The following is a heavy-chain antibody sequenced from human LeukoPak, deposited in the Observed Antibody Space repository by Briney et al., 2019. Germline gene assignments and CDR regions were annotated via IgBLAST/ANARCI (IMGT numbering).Heavy chain of an antibody. CDR3: ASALGYCSGGSCSPPLYYYYYGMDV. V-gene: IGHV3-48*01. J-gene: IGHJ6*02. Sequence: GGSLRLSCAASGFTFSSYSMNWVRQAPGKGLEWVSYISSSSSTIYYADSVKGRFTISRDNAKNSLYLQVNSLRAEDTAVYYCASALGYCSGGSCSPPLYYYYYGMDVWGQGTTVTVSS. D-gene: IGHD2-15*01. CDR1: GFTFSSYS. CDR2: ISSSSSTI.